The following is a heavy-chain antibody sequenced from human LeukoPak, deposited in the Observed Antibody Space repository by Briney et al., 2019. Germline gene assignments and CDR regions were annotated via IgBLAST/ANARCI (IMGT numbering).Heavy chain of an antibody. V-gene: IGHV4-4*02. CDR3: ARDRMVRGSPASMDV. D-gene: IGHD3-10*01. J-gene: IGHJ6*02. Sequence: SETLSLTCAVSGGSISSSNWWSWVRQPPGKGLEWIGEIYHSGSTNYNPSLKSRVTISVDKSKNQFSLKLRSVTATDTAVYYCARDRMVRGSPASMDVWGQGTTVTVSS. CDR2: IYHSGST. CDR1: GGSISSSNW.